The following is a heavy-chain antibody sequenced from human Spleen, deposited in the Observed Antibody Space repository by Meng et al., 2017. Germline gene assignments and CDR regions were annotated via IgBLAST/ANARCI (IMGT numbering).Heavy chain of an antibody. V-gene: IGHV4-38-2*02. CDR1: GYSISSGYY. CDR2: INHSGST. CDR3: ASSSGEFPDY. D-gene: IGHD3-10*01. Sequence: GSLRLSCTVSGYSISSGYYWSWIRQPPGKGLEWIGEINHSGSTNYNPSLKSRVTISVDTSKNQFSLKLSSVTAADTAVYYCASSSGEFPDYWGQGTLVTVSS. J-gene: IGHJ4*02.